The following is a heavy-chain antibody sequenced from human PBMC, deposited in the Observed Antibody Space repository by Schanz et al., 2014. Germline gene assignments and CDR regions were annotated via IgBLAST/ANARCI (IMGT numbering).Heavy chain of an antibody. CDR1: GYMYTSHF. J-gene: IGHJ3*01. Sequence: QVQLVQSGGEVKKPGASVTVSCKASGYMYTSHFLHWVRQAPGQGFEWIGLINPIDGSTTYPLRFHGRITMTRDTSTTTFYMDLSSLGSEDTAVYYCARGSCSNSGCFDALDVWGQGTMVTVSS. CDR2: INPIDGST. CDR3: ARGSCSNSGCFDALDV. D-gene: IGHD2-2*01. V-gene: IGHV1-46*01.